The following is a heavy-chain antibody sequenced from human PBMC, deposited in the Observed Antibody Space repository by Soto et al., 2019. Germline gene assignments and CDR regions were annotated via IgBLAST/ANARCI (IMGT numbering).Heavy chain of an antibody. D-gene: IGHD6-19*01. CDR1: GFTFDDYA. CDR2: VSWNSGSI. Sequence: EVQLVESGGGLVQPGRSLRLSCTASGFTFDDYAMHWVRQAPGKGLEWVSGVSWNSGSIGYADSVKGRFTISRDNAKNSVDLQMNSLRAEDTALYYCAKDKLGAGYSSGWYDYWGQGGLVTFSA. V-gene: IGHV3-9*01. J-gene: IGHJ4*02. CDR3: AKDKLGAGYSSGWYDY.